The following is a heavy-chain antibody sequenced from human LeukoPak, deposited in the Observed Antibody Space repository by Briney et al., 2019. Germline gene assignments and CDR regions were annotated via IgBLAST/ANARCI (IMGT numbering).Heavy chain of an antibody. CDR2: ISSSSSTI. V-gene: IGHV3-11*04. J-gene: IGHJ6*03. CDR1: GFTFSDYY. CDR3: ARVRYDSSGYYSAPYYMDV. Sequence: GGSLRLSCAASGFTFSDYYMSWIRQAPGKELEWVSYISSSSSTIYYADSVKGRFTTSRDNAKNSLYLQMNSLRAEDTAVYYCARVRYDSSGYYSAPYYMDVWGKGTTVTVSS. D-gene: IGHD3-22*01.